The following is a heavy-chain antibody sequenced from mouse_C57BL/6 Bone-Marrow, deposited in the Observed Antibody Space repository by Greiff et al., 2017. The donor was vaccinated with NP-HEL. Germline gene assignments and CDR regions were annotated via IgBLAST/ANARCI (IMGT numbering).Heavy chain of an antibody. J-gene: IGHJ3*01. CDR3: ARERWDDWFAY. Sequence: QVQLQQPGAELVKPGASVKMSCKASGYTFTSYWITWVKQRPGQGLEWIGDIYPSNGGTNYNEKFKSKATLTVDKSSSTAYMQLSSLTSEDSAVYYCARERWDDWFAYWGQGTLVTVSA. CDR1: GYTFTSYW. D-gene: IGHD4-1*01. V-gene: IGHV1-55*01. CDR2: IYPSNGGT.